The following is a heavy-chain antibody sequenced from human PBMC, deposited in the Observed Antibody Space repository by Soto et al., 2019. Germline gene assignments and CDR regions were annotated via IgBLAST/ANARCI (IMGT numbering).Heavy chain of an antibody. CDR1: GFTFSSYG. D-gene: IGHD2-2*01. CDR3: AKTSYCSSTSCHLAYYYYGMDG. Sequence: GGSLRLSCAASGFTFSSYGMHWVRQAPGTGLEWVAVISYDGSNKYYADSVKGRFTISRDNSKNTLYLQMNSLRAEDTAVYYCAKTSYCSSTSCHLAYYYYGMDGWGQGTTVTVSS. CDR2: ISYDGSNK. J-gene: IGHJ6*02. V-gene: IGHV3-30*18.